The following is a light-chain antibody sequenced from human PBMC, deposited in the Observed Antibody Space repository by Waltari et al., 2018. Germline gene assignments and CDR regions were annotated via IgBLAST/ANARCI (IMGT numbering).Light chain of an antibody. J-gene: IGLJ2*01. CDR2: RDN. CDR3: AAWDDRLSGQL. V-gene: IGLV1-47*01. Sequence: QSVVTPPPSASGTPGQRVSISCSGSNSNLGSNYVYWYQQLPGKAPKLLIYRDNQRPSGVPDRFAASKSGTTASLAISGLRSEDEAGYYCAAWDDRLSGQLFGGGTNLAVL. CDR1: NSNLGSNY.